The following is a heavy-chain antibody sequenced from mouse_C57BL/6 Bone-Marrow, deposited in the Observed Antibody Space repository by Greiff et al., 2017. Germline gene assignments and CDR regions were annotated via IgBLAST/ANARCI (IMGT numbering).Heavy chain of an antibody. D-gene: IGHD1-1*01. CDR2: IDPANGNT. J-gene: IGHJ3*01. CDR3: ARGITTVLATPDWFAY. V-gene: IGHV14-3*01. CDR1: GFNIKNTY. Sequence: VQLQQSVAELVRPGASVKLSCTASGFNIKNTYMHWVKQRPEQGLEWIGRIDPANGNTKYAPKFQGKATITADTSSNTAYLQISSLTSADTAIYYCARGITTVLATPDWFAYWGQGTLVTVSA.